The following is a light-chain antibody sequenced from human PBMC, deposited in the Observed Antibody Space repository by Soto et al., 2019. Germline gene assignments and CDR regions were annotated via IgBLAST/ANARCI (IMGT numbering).Light chain of an antibody. V-gene: IGKV1-9*01. CDR2: AAS. Sequence: DIQLTQSPSFLSASVGDRITITCRASEAIRSSLAWYQQKPGEAPNLLIYAASTLQSGVPSRFSGSGSGAEFTLTSSSLQPDDSATYYCQQLNRFPLTFGGGTKVEIK. CDR3: QQLNRFPLT. CDR1: EAIRSS. J-gene: IGKJ4*01.